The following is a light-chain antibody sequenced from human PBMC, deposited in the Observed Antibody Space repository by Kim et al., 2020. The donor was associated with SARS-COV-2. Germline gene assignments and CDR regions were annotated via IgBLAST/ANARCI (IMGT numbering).Light chain of an antibody. Sequence: QPATLTCTGNSNNVGNQGAAWLQQHQGHPPKVLFYRNNKRPSGISERLSASRSGNTASLTITGLQPEDEADYYCSAWDRSLRGWVFGGGTKVTVL. CDR2: RNN. J-gene: IGLJ3*02. CDR1: SNNVGNQG. CDR3: SAWDRSLRGWV. V-gene: IGLV10-54*01.